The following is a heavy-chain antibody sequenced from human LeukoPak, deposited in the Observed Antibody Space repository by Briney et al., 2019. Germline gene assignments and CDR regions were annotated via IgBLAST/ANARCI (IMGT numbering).Heavy chain of an antibody. CDR1: GGSFSGYY. D-gene: IGHD3-10*01. CDR3: ARVPTMVQGVTRPDYYYYYYMDV. J-gene: IGHJ6*03. Sequence: SETLSLTCAVYGGSFSGYYWSWLRLPPGKGLEWTGEINHSGSTDYNPSLKSRVTISVDTSKNQFSLKLTSVTAADTAAYYCARVPTMVQGVTRPDYYYYYYMDVWGKGTTVTVSS. V-gene: IGHV4-34*01. CDR2: INHSGST.